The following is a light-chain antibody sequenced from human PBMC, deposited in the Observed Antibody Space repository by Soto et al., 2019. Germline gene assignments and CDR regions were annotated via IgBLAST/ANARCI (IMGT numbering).Light chain of an antibody. CDR3: QQRSSWPPTIT. V-gene: IGKV3-11*01. CDR2: DAS. J-gene: IGKJ5*01. Sequence: EVLMTKSPATLSVSPGDRATLSCRASQSVSTYLAWYQQRPGQAPRLLIYDASYRATDIPPRFSGSGSGTDFTLTISSLEPEDFAVYYCQQRSSWPPTITFGQGTRLQIK. CDR1: QSVSTY.